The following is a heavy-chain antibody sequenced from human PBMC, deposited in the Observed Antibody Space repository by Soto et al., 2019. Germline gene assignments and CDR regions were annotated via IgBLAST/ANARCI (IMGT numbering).Heavy chain of an antibody. CDR2: MNQRGSDL. Sequence: EVQLVESGGDLVQPGGSLRLSCAASGFTFSSYWMAWVRQSPGKGLAWMASMNQRGSDLQYVDYVKGRFTISRDNARDLLYLQMNNLRAEDTAIYYCATDTYCPAACYRGHGNWGQGTLVTVSS. D-gene: IGHD2-8*02. CDR1: GFTFSSYW. CDR3: ATDTYCPAACYRGHGN. V-gene: IGHV3-7*01. J-gene: IGHJ4*02.